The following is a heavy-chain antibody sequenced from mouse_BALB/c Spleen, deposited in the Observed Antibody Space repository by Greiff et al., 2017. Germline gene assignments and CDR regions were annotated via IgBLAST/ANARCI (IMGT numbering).Heavy chain of an antibody. D-gene: IGHD2-14*01. J-gene: IGHJ4*01. CDR1: GFSFTSYG. Sequence: QVQLKQSGPGLVAPSQSLSITCTVSGFSFTSYGVHWVRQPPGKGLEWLGVIWAGGSTNYNSALMSRLSISKDNSKSQVFLKMNSLQTDDTAMYYCARRNYRYAMDYWGQGTSVTVSS. CDR2: IWAGGST. CDR3: ARRNYRYAMDY. V-gene: IGHV2-9*02.